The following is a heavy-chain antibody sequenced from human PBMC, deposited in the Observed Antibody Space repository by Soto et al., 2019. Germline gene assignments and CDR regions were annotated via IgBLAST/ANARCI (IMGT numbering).Heavy chain of an antibody. Sequence: GGSLRLSCAASGFTFSSYGMHWVRQAPGKGLEWVAVISYDGSNKYYADSVKGRFTISRDNSKNTLYLQMNSLRAEDTAVNYCAKVVAMAPLFTFYGMDVWGQGTTVTVSS. J-gene: IGHJ6*02. D-gene: IGHD5-12*01. CDR1: GFTFSSYG. CDR2: ISYDGSNK. V-gene: IGHV3-30*18. CDR3: AKVVAMAPLFTFYGMDV.